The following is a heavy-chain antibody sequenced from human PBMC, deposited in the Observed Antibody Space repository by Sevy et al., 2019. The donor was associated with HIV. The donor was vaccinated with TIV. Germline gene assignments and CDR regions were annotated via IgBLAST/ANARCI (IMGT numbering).Heavy chain of an antibody. Sequence: GESLKISCKGSGYTFTNYWIDWVRQMPGKGLEWMGIIYPGDSDTRYSPSFQGQVTISADKSISTAYPQWSSLKASDTAMYYCARYPIVVVPAAEYYFDYWGQGTLVTVSS. CDR3: ARYPIVVVPAAEYYFDY. CDR1: GYTFTNYW. V-gene: IGHV5-51*01. J-gene: IGHJ4*02. D-gene: IGHD2-2*01. CDR2: IYPGDSDT.